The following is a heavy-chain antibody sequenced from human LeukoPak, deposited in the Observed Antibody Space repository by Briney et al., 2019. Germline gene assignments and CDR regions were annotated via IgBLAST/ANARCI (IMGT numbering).Heavy chain of an antibody. D-gene: IGHD2-2*01. CDR2: ISYDGSNK. Sequence: GGSLRLSCAASGFTFSSYGMHWVRQAPGKGLEWVAVISYDGSNKYYADSVKGRFTISRDNSKNTLYLQMNSLRAEDTAVYYCAKMGGIVVVPAADWFDPGAREPWSPSPQ. CDR1: GFTFSSYG. J-gene: IGHJ5*02. V-gene: IGHV3-30*18. CDR3: AKMGGIVVVPAADWFDP.